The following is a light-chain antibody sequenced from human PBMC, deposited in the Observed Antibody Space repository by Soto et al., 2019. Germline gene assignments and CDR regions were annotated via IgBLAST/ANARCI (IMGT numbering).Light chain of an antibody. CDR2: GVS. J-gene: IGKJ1*01. V-gene: IGKV3-20*01. Sequence: EIVLTQSPGTLSLSPGERATLSCRASQSISNKYLAWYQQEPGQAPRLLIHGVSIRATGIPDRFSGSGSGTDFTLTISRLEAEDFAVYYWQLDSGSPWTFGQGTQVEIK. CDR3: QLDSGSPWT. CDR1: QSISNKY.